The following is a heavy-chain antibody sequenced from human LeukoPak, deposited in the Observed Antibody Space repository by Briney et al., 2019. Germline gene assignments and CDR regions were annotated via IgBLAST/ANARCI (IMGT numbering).Heavy chain of an antibody. V-gene: IGHV1-2*02. CDR1: GFTFTDHY. CDR2: INGKRGDT. Sequence: AAVTVCCKASGFTFTDHYMHWVRQPPGQGLEWMGWINGKRGDTNYAQNFQDRVTMTRDTSTSTVYMELSRLTVDDTAVYYCARDHDWGVDYWGRGTLATVSS. J-gene: IGHJ4*02. CDR3: ARDHDWGVDY. D-gene: IGHD7-27*01.